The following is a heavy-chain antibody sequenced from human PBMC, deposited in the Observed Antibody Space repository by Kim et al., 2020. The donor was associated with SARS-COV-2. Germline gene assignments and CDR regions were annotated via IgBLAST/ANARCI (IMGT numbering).Heavy chain of an antibody. J-gene: IGHJ4*02. CDR3: ARDRQRAGTGVDY. Sequence: FALPVKGRITINPDTSKNQFSQQLNSVTPEDTAVYYCARDRQRAGTGVDYWGQGTLVTVSS. D-gene: IGHD6-19*01. V-gene: IGHV6-1*01.